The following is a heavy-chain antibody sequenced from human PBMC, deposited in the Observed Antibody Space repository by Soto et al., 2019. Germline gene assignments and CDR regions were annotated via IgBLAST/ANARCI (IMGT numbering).Heavy chain of an antibody. J-gene: IGHJ4*02. V-gene: IGHV4-4*07. D-gene: IGHD1-7*01. CDR2: IYTRRTT. CDR3: AKGGNYYLDS. Sequence: SETLCLPCAVSGASISNFYWSWIRQSAGKGLEWIARIYTRRTTDYNPSLKSRLTMSTDNSKNRSSLRLTSVTGADTAVDYCAKGGNYYLDSWGQGIVVTVSS. CDR1: GASISNFY.